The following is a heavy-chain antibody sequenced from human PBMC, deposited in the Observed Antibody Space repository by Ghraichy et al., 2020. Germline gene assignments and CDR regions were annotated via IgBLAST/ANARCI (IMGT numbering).Heavy chain of an antibody. D-gene: IGHD2-15*01. CDR2: INPSIGGT. CDR1: GYTFTGYY. V-gene: IGHV1-2*02. J-gene: IGHJ3*02. Sequence: ASVKVSCKASGYTFTGYYMHWVRQAPGQGLEWMGWINPSIGGTTYAQKFKGRVSMTTDTSISTAHMELSRLRSDDTAVYYCARVLLVGDAFDIWGQGTMVTVSS. CDR3: ARVLLVGDAFDI.